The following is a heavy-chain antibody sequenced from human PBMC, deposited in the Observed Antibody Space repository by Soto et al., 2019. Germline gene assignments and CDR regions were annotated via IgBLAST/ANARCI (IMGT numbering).Heavy chain of an antibody. D-gene: IGHD3-22*01. Sequence: PSETLSLTCTVSGGSISSYYWSWIRQPPGKGLEWIGYIYYSGSTNYNPSLKSRVTISVDTSKNQFSLKLSSVTAADTALYYCASSYYYDSSGYYYGGPDYWGQGTLVTVSS. CDR3: ASSYYYDSSGYYYGGPDY. J-gene: IGHJ4*02. CDR1: GGSISSYY. CDR2: IYYSGST. V-gene: IGHV4-59*08.